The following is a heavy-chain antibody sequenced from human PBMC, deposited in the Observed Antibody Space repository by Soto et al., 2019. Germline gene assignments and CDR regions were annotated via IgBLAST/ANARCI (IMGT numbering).Heavy chain of an antibody. J-gene: IGHJ6*03. V-gene: IGHV1-69*02. D-gene: IGHD3-10*01. CDR3: ATRYGSGNYYKGLDMDV. CDR2: IIPILGIA. CDR1: GGTFSSYT. Sequence: QVQLVQSGAEVKKPGSSVKVSCKASGGTFSSYTISWVRQAPGQGLEWMGRIIPILGIANYALKFQGRVTITADKSTSTAYMELSSVRSEDTAVYYCATRYGSGNYYKGLDMDVWGKGTTVTVSS.